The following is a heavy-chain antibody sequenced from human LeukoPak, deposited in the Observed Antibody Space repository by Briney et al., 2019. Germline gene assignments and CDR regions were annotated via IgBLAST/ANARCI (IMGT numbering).Heavy chain of an antibody. Sequence: SETLSRTCTVSGGSISSSSYYWGWIRQPPGKGLEWIGSIYYSGSTYYNPSLKSRVTIPVDTSKNQFSLKLSSVTAADTAVYYCARHSFGYCSSTSCYMPDYWGQGTLVTVSS. CDR2: IYYSGST. J-gene: IGHJ4*02. CDR3: ARHSFGYCSSTSCYMPDY. CDR1: GGSISSSSYY. D-gene: IGHD2-2*03. V-gene: IGHV4-39*01.